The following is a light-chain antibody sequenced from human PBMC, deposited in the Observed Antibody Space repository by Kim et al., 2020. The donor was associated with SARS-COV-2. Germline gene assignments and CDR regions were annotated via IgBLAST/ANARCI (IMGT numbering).Light chain of an antibody. CDR3: QAWDSSIAV. CDR2: QDN. V-gene: IGLV3-1*01. Sequence: SYELTQPPSVSVSPGQVASITCSGDKLGDKYACWYQQKPGQSPVLVLYQDNKRPSGIPERFSGSNSGNTATLTISGTQAMDEADYYCQAWDSSIAVFGGGTQLTVL. J-gene: IGLJ2*01. CDR1: KLGDKY.